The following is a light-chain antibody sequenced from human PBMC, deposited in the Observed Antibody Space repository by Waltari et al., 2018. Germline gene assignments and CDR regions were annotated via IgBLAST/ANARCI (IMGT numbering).Light chain of an antibody. CDR3: EAWDDSLNGPV. CDR1: SSNIGSNS. V-gene: IGLV1-44*01. Sequence: QSVLTQPPSASGTPGQRVTIFCSGRSSNIGSNSVNWYQQLPGTAPKLLMYGNAQRPSGVPDRFSGSKSGTSASLAISGLQSEDDADYYCEAWDDSLNGPVFGGGTKLTVL. J-gene: IGLJ2*01. CDR2: GNA.